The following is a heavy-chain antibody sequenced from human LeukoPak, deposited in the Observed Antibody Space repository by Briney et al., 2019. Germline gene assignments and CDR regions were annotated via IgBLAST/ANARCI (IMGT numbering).Heavy chain of an antibody. CDR3: TRWSGFNY. V-gene: IGHV3-49*03. Sequence: GGSLRLSCTASGFTFADYAMTWFRQAPGKGLECVGLIRGKASGGTTEYAASVKGRFTISRDDLKSIVYLQMNSLQTEDTAVCYCTRWSGFNYWGQGTLVTVSS. D-gene: IGHD3-3*01. CDR1: GFTFADYA. CDR2: IRGKASGGTT. J-gene: IGHJ4*02.